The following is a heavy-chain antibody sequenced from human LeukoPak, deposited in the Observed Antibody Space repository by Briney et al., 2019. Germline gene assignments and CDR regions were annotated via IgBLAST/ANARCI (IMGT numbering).Heavy chain of an antibody. CDR3: ALVGATLSFGY. J-gene: IGHJ4*02. V-gene: IGHV4-59*01. D-gene: IGHD1-26*01. Sequence: SETLSLTCTVSGGSISSYYWSWIRQPPGKGLEWIGYIYYSGSTNYNPSLKSRVTISVDTSKNQFSLKLSSVTAADTAVYYCALVGATLSFGYWGQGTLVTVSS. CDR1: GGSISSYY. CDR2: IYYSGST.